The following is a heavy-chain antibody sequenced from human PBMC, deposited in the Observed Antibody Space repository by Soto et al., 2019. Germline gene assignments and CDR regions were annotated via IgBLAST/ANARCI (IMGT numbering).Heavy chain of an antibody. CDR1: GGTFSSYT. D-gene: IGHD3-10*01. J-gene: IGHJ4*02. CDR3: ARGRRDGSFDY. Sequence: QVQLVQSGAEVKKPGSSVKVSCKASGGTFSSYTISWVRQAPGQGLEWMGRIIPILGIANYAQKFQGRVTXTXXKATSTAYRELSSRRSADTAVYYCARGRRDGSFDYWGQGTLVTVSS. V-gene: IGHV1-69*02. CDR2: IIPILGIA.